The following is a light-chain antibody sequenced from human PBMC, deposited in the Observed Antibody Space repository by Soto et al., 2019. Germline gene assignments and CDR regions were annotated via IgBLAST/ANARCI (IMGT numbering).Light chain of an antibody. J-gene: IGLJ2*01. CDR3: SSHAGTYTLI. Sequence: QSALTQPRSVSGSPGQSVTISCTGTSSDVGGYNFVSWYQQHPDKAPKLMIYDVTKRPSGVPHRFSGSKSGNTASLTISGLQAEDEAAYYCSSHAGTYTLIFGGGTKLTVL. V-gene: IGLV2-11*01. CDR2: DVT. CDR1: SSDVGGYNF.